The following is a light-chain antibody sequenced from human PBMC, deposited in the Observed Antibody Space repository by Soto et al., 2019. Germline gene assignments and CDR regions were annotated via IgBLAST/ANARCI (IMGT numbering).Light chain of an antibody. CDR3: QQYGSSPRRT. V-gene: IGKV3-20*01. Sequence: EIVLTQCLGILSLSAGERATLSCRASQSVSNHFLGWYQQEPGQASRLLIYGASTRATDVPDRFSGSGSGADFTLSISRLEPEDFAVYYCQQYGSSPRRTFGQGTKVDIK. CDR1: QSVSNHF. CDR2: GAS. J-gene: IGKJ1*01.